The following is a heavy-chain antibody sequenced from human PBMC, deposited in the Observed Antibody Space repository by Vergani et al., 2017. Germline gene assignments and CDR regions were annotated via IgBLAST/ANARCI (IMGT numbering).Heavy chain of an antibody. CDR1: FDSIRNLY. CDR2: IHYSENT. CDR3: ARRARRDGYSECFDY. V-gene: IGHV4-59*11. Sequence: QVQLQESGPGLVKSSETLSLTCSVSFDSIRNLYCNWIRQPPGKGLEWIGSIHYSENTNYNPSLKTRVTISVDTSKNQFSLTLTSVTAADTAVYYCARRARRDGYSECFDYWGQGTLVTVSS. J-gene: IGHJ4*02. D-gene: IGHD5-24*01.